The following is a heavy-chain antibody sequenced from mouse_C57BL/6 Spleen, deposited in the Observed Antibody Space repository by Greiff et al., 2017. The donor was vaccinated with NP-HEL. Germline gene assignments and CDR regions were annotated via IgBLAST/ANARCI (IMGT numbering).Heavy chain of an antibody. J-gene: IGHJ4*01. Sequence: QVQLQQPGAELVKPGASVKLSCKASGYTFTSYWMHWVKQRPGQGLEWIGMIHPNSGSTNYNEKFKSKATLTVDKSSSTAYMQLSSLTSEDSAVYYCARTAYYSNYTHDYAMDYWGQGTSVTVSS. CDR3: ARTAYYSNYTHDYAMDY. D-gene: IGHD2-5*01. V-gene: IGHV1-64*01. CDR1: GYTFTSYW. CDR2: IHPNSGST.